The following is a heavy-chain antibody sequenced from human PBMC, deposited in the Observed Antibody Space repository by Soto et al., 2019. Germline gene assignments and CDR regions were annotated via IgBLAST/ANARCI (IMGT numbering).Heavy chain of an antibody. Sequence: SETLSLTCTVSGGSISSYYWSWIRQPPGKGLEWIGYVYYSGNTNYNPSLESRVTISVDTSRNQFSLNLTSATAADTAVYYCARKGAAASYAHYYMDVWGRGTTVTVSS. D-gene: IGHD6-13*01. J-gene: IGHJ6*03. CDR3: ARKGAAASYAHYYMDV. V-gene: IGHV4-59*01. CDR2: VYYSGNT. CDR1: GGSISSYY.